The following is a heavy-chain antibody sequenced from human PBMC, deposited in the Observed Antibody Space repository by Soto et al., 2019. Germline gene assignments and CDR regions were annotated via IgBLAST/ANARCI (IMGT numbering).Heavy chain of an antibody. D-gene: IGHD3-10*01. V-gene: IGHV1-69*01. CDR3: ARVTSMVRGVIDNWFDP. Sequence: QVPLVQSGAEVKKPGSSVTVSCKASGGTFSSYAIHWVRQAPGQGLEWMGGIIPMSGPAKYAQRFQGRVTITADESTTTVYVELTSLTSQDTAVYYCARVTSMVRGVIDNWFDPWGHGTLVTVSS. CDR1: GGTFSSYA. CDR2: IIPMSGPA. J-gene: IGHJ5*02.